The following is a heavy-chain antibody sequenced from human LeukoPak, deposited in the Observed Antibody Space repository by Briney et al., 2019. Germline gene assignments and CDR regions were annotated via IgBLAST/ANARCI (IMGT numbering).Heavy chain of an antibody. CDR2: INPNSGDT. Sequence: ASVKVSCKASGYTFTGYHMHWVRQAPGQGLEWMGRINPNSGDTNNAQKFQGRVTMTRDTSISTAYMDLSRLTSDDTAVYYCARDYCSSTSCLFVYWGQGTLVTVSS. V-gene: IGHV1-2*06. D-gene: IGHD2-2*01. CDR1: GYTFTGYH. J-gene: IGHJ4*02. CDR3: ARDYCSSTSCLFVY.